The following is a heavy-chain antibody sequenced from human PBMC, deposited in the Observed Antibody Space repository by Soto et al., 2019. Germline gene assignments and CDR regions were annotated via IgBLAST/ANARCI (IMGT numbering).Heavy chain of an antibody. CDR2: IYSSGRS. CDR3: ARGREGPFFDF. Sequence: SETLSLTCAVSGASISNGDYSWSWIRQPPGRALEWIGYIYSSGRSDYNPSLKSRVTVSIDRSKNQFSLRLTSVTAADAAVYYCARGREGPFFDFWGQGALVTVSS. V-gene: IGHV4-30-2*01. J-gene: IGHJ5*01. CDR1: GASISNGDYS.